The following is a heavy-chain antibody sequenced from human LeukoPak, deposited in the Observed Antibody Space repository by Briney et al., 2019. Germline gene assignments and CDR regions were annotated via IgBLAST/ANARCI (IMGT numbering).Heavy chain of an antibody. Sequence: ASVKVSCKASGYTFTSYDINWVRQATGQGLEWMGWMNPNSGNTGYAQKFQGRVTITRNTSISTAYMELSSLRSEDTAVYYCARGSLVAAAGTGYYYYYYMDVWGKGTTVTVSS. D-gene: IGHD6-13*01. V-gene: IGHV1-8*03. CDR2: MNPNSGNT. CDR3: ARGSLVAAAGTGYYYYYYMDV. J-gene: IGHJ6*03. CDR1: GYTFTSYD.